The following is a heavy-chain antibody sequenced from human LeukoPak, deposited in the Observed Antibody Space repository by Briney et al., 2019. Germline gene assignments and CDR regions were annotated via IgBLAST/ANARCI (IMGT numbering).Heavy chain of an antibody. CDR2: INHSGST. Sequence: PSETLSLTCAVYGGSFSGYYWSWIRQPPGKGLEWIGEINHSGSTNYNPPLKSRVTISVDTSKNQFSLKLSSVTAADTAVYYCARGGMQQLELDYWGQGTLVTVSS. CDR3: ARGGMQQLELDY. V-gene: IGHV4-34*01. J-gene: IGHJ4*02. D-gene: IGHD6-13*01. CDR1: GGSFSGYY.